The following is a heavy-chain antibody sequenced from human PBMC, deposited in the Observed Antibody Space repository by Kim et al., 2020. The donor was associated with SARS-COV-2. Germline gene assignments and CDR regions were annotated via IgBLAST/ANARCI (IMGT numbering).Heavy chain of an antibody. J-gene: IGHJ4*02. CDR1: GFTFSSYG. CDR2: ISYDGSYK. CDR3: VKGIIYSSSWYGEVAN. D-gene: IGHD6-13*01. V-gene: IGHV3-30*18. Sequence: GGSLRLSCAASGFTFSSYGMHWVRQAPGKGLEWVTVISYDGSYKYYADSVKGRFTISRDNSKNTVHLQMNSLRAEDTAVYYCVKGIIYSSSWYGEVANWGQGTLVTVSS.